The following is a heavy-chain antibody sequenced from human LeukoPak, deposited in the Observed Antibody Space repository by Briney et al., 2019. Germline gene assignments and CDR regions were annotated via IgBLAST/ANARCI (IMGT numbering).Heavy chain of an antibody. CDR3: ARGGYSYGRYYYYYMDV. CDR1: GGSISSYY. CDR2: IYYSGST. Sequence: SETLSLTCTVSGGSISSYYWSWIRQPPGKGLEWIGYIYYSGSTNYNPSLKSRVTISVDTSENQFSLKLSSVTAADTAVYYCARGGYSYGRYYYYYMDVWGKGTTVTVSS. V-gene: IGHV4-59*12. J-gene: IGHJ6*03. D-gene: IGHD5-18*01.